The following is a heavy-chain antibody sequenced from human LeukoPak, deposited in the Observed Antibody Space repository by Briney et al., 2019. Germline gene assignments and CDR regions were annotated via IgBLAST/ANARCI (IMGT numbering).Heavy chain of an antibody. CDR3: ARPLAYYDFWSGYSEGGWFDP. Sequence: SETLSLTCAAYGGSFSGYYWSWIRQPPGKGLEWIGEINHSGSTNYNPSLKSRVTISVDTSKNQFSLKLSSVTAADTAVYYCARPLAYYDFWSGYSEGGWFDPWGQGTLVTVSS. CDR2: INHSGST. J-gene: IGHJ5*02. CDR1: GGSFSGYY. D-gene: IGHD3-3*01. V-gene: IGHV4-34*01.